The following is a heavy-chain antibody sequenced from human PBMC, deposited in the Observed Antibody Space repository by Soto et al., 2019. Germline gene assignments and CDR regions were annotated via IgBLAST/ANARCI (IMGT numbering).Heavy chain of an antibody. D-gene: IGHD6-13*01. CDR2: FNHSGTT. CDR1: GESFGGYY. CDR3: ARMYSSSWYKGGFDY. J-gene: IGHJ4*02. V-gene: IGHV4-34*01. Sequence: PSETLSLTCAVYGESFGGYYCSFFGHPPGKGLERIAEFNHSGTTAYNPSLKSRVTMSVDTSQNQFSLKLSSVTAADTAVYYCARMYSSSWYKGGFDYWGRGTLVTVS.